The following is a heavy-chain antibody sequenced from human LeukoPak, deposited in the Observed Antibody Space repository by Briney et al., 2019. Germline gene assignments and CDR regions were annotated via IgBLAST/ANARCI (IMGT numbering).Heavy chain of an antibody. Sequence: SETLSLTCTVSGDSISGGNYYWSWIRQPAGKGLEWIGRIYTSGSNNYNPSLKSRVTMSVDTSKNRFSLKLSSVTAADTAVYYCAREGSGEDAFDIWGQGTTVTVSS. D-gene: IGHD3-10*01. CDR2: IYTSGSN. CDR3: AREGSGEDAFDI. V-gene: IGHV4-61*02. CDR1: GDSISGGNYY. J-gene: IGHJ3*02.